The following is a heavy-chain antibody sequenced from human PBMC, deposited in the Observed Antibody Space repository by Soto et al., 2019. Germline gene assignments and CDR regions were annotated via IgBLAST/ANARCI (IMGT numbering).Heavy chain of an antibody. CDR3: AVADSRA. CDR1: GFIFSSNS. J-gene: IGHJ5*02. V-gene: IGHV3-48*01. Sequence: EVQLVESGGGLVQPGGSLRLSCAASGFIFSSNSMNWVRQAPGKGLEWVSYISSGSSTIYYADSVKGRFTISRDNAKNSLYLQMNSLRAEDTAVYYCAVADSRAWGQGTLVTVSS. CDR2: ISSGSSTI.